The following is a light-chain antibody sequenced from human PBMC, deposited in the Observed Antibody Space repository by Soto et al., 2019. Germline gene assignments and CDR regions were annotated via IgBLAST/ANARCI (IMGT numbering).Light chain of an antibody. CDR1: QTVDNF. J-gene: IGKJ5*01. Sequence: EIVLTQSPVIVSLSPGERATLSCRASQTVDNFLAWYQLKPGKAPRLLIYDATKRASGIPVRFTDSGSGTDFILTISNIEAEDVAICYCQQRKKWPPITFGQGTRLDI. CDR3: QQRKKWPPIT. CDR2: DAT. V-gene: IGKV3-11*01.